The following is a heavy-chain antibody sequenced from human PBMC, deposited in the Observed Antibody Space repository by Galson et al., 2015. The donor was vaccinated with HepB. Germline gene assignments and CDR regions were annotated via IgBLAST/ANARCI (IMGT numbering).Heavy chain of an antibody. V-gene: IGHV3-23*01. CDR1: EFTFTKYA. D-gene: IGHD6-13*01. Sequence: SLRLSCAASEFTFTKYAMSWVRQAPGKGLEWVSAISGSDGRTYYADSVKGPFTISRDTSKNTLYLQMNSLTAEDTAVYYCAKDSLPPYMVAAGSCFDYWGPGSLVTVSS. CDR2: ISGSDGRT. CDR3: AKDSLPPYMVAAGSCFDY. J-gene: IGHJ4*02.